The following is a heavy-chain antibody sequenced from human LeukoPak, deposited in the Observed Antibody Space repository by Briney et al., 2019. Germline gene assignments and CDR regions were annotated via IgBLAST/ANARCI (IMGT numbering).Heavy chain of an antibody. Sequence: ASVKVSCKASGGTFSSYAISWVRQAPGQGLEWMGGIIPIFGTANYAQKFQGRVTITTDESTSTAYMELSSLKSEDTAVYYCASPWGFGETGWGQGTLVTVSS. CDR1: GGTFSSYA. J-gene: IGHJ4*02. CDR3: ASPWGFGETG. V-gene: IGHV1-69*05. D-gene: IGHD3-10*01. CDR2: IIPIFGTA.